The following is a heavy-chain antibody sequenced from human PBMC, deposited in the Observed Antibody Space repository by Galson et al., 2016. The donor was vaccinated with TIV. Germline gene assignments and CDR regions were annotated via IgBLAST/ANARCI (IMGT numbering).Heavy chain of an antibody. CDR3: TTVRLRGSGGMDV. D-gene: IGHD2-8*01. CDR2: VDPEDGQT. J-gene: IGHJ6*02. V-gene: IGHV1-69-2*01. CDR1: GYNFTDYY. Sequence: VKVSCKASGYNFTDYYLHWMQQAPGKGFEWMGHVDPEDGQTKYAPKFQGRVTMSADTSTDTAYMELTILRSEDTAIYFCTTVRLRGSGGMDVWGQGTTVIVSS.